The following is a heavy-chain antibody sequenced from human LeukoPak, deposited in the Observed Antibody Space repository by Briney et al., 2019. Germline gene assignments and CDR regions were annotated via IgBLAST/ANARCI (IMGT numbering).Heavy chain of an antibody. CDR1: GYTFTSYY. D-gene: IGHD3-22*01. J-gene: IGHJ4*02. CDR3: ARAERLYYYDSSGYVGPGLYYFGY. CDR2: INPSGGST. V-gene: IGHV1-46*03. Sequence: ASVKVSCKASGYTFTSYYMHWVRQAPGQGLEWMGIINPSGGSTSYAQKFQGRVTMTRDTSTSTVYMELSSLRSEDTAVYYCARAERLYYYDSSGYVGPGLYYFGYWGQGTLVTVSS.